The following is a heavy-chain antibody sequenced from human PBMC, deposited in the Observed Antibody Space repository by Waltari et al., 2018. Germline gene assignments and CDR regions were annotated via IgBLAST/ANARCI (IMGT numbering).Heavy chain of an antibody. CDR1: GGTFSSYA. J-gene: IGHJ3*02. CDR3: ASQPSGSYYSAFDI. V-gene: IGHV1-69*13. CDR2: IIPIFGTA. D-gene: IGHD1-26*01. Sequence: QVQLVQSGAEVKKPGSSVTVSCKASGGTFSSYAISWVRQAPGQGSEWMGGIIPIFGTANYAQKFQGRVTITADESTSTAYMELSSLRSEDTAVYYCASQPSGSYYSAFDIWGQGTMVTVSS.